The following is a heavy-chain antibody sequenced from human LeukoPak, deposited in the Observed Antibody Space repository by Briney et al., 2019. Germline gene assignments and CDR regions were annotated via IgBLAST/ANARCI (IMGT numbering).Heavy chain of an antibody. Sequence: PGGSLRLSCVASGLTVSSYSMNWVRQAPGKGLEWVSYISSSSSTIYYADSVKGRFTISRGSAKNSLDLQMNSLRDEDTAVYYCARARASGRSGFDYWGQGTLVTVSS. D-gene: IGHD2-15*01. CDR1: GLTVSSYS. V-gene: IGHV3-48*02. CDR3: ARARASGRSGFDY. J-gene: IGHJ4*02. CDR2: ISSSSSTI.